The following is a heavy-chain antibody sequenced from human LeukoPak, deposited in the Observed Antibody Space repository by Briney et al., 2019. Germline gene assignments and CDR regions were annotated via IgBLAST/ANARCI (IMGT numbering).Heavy chain of an antibody. CDR2: ISSNGGST. J-gene: IGHJ6*03. Sequence: GGSLRLSCAASGFTFSSYTMHWVRQAPGKGLEYVSGISSNGGSTYYANSLKGRLTIFRDNSKNTLYLQMGSLRAEDMAVYYCARSRGLDLQYYYYMDVWGKGTTVTVSS. D-gene: IGHD3-10*01. CDR3: ARSRGLDLQYYYYMDV. V-gene: IGHV3-64*01. CDR1: GFTFSSYT.